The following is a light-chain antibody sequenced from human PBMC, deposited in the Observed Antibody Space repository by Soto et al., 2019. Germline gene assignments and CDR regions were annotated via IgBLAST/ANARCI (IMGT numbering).Light chain of an antibody. CDR2: GAS. V-gene: IGKV3-11*01. J-gene: IGKJ4*01. CDR3: QQRYNWLT. CDR1: QTVSTY. Sequence: EIVMTQSPATLSLSPGERATLSCRARQTVSTYLSWYQHKPGQAPRLLIYGASNRATGIPARFSGSGSGTDFTLTISSLEPEDSAVYYCQQRYNWLTFGGGTRVEIK.